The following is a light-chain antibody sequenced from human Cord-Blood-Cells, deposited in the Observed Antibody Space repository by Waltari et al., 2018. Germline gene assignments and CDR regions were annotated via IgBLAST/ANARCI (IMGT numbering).Light chain of an antibody. CDR3: CSYAGSSRV. J-gene: IGLJ1*01. Sequence: QSALPQPASVSGSPGQSITISCTGTSSDVGSYNTVSWYQQHPGKAPKLMIYEGSKRPSGVSNRFSGSKSGNTASLTISGLQAEDEADYYCCSYAGSSRVFGTGTKVTVL. CDR1: SSDVGSYNT. V-gene: IGLV2-23*01. CDR2: EGS.